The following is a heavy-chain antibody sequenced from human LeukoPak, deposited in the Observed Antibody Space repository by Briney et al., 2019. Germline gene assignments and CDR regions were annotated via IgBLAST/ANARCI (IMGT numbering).Heavy chain of an antibody. D-gene: IGHD4-17*01. CDR2: ISSNGGST. CDR1: GFTFSSYA. J-gene: IGHJ4*02. V-gene: IGHV3-64D*06. CDR3: VKDSQNYGDFYLFDY. Sequence: GGSLRLSCSASGFTFSSYAMHWVRQAPGKGLEYVSAISSNGGSTYYADSVKGRFTISRDNSKNTLYLQMSSLRAEDTAVYYCVKDSQNYGDFYLFDYWGQGTLVTVSS.